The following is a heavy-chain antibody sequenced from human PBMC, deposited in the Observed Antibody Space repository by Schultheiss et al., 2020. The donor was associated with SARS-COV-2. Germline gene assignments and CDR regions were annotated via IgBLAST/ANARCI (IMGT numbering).Heavy chain of an antibody. CDR1: GGSISSYY. V-gene: IGHV4-59*12. CDR3: ARDGTRSYYYGSGSYYYFDY. D-gene: IGHD3-10*01. Sequence: SETLSLTCTVSGGSISSYYWSWIRQPPGKGLEWIGYIYYSGSTNYNPSLKSRVTMSVDTSKNQFSLKLSSVTAADTAVYYCARDGTRSYYYGSGSYYYFDYWGQGTLVTVSS. J-gene: IGHJ4*02. CDR2: IYYSGST.